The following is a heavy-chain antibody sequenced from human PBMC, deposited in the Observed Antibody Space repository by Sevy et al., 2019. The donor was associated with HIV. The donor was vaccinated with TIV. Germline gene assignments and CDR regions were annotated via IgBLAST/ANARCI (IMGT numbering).Heavy chain of an antibody. V-gene: IGHV4-59*01. CDR3: ARARRSGYYNWFDP. CDR1: GGSISSYY. D-gene: IGHD3-22*01. Sequence: SETLSLTCTVSGGSISSYYWSWIRQPPGKGLEWIGYIYYSGSTNYNPSLKSRVTISVDTSKNQFSRKLSSVTAADTAVYYCARARRSGYYNWFDPWGQGTLVTVSS. J-gene: IGHJ5*02. CDR2: IYYSGST.